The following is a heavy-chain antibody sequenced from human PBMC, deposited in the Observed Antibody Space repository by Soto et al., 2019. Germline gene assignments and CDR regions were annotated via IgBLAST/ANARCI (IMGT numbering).Heavy chain of an antibody. V-gene: IGHV3-33*03. J-gene: IGHJ4*02. CDR2: IWYDGSSK. CDR3: ATRSYYGSGSFHLDS. D-gene: IGHD3-10*01. CDR1: QFSFSSYG. Sequence: VGSLRLSCAASQFSFSSYGMHWVRQAPGKGLEWVAVIWYDGSSKYYADSVKGRFTISRDNSKNTLYLQMNSLRVDDTAVYYCATRSYYGSGSFHLDSWGQGALVTVSS.